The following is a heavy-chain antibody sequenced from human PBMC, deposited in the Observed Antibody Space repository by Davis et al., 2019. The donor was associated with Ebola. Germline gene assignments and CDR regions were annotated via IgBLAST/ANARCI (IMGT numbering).Heavy chain of an antibody. CDR3: ARDGGYGDSPMPPPYY. Sequence: PSETLSLTCAVYGGSFSGYYFSWIRHPPGKGLEWIGQINHLGSTNYNPSLKSRVTISVDMSKNQFSLKLTSVTAADTSVYYCARDGGYGDSPMPPPYYWGQGNLVTVSS. CDR1: GGSFSGYY. D-gene: IGHD4-17*01. CDR2: INHLGST. V-gene: IGHV4-34*01. J-gene: IGHJ4*02.